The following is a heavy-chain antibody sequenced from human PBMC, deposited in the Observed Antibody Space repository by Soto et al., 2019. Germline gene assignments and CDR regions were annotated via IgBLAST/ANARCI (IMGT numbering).Heavy chain of an antibody. CDR3: GRSPGLIPTAMED. D-gene: IGHD4-17*01. J-gene: IGHJ4*02. CDR1: GYFFSRHW. Sequence: GESLKISCKGSGYFFSRHWIGWVRQMPGKGLEWIGFIYPGDSDTKYSPSFQGQVTISADKSTNTAYLQWSTLKASDTAMYYCGRSPGLIPTAMEDWGQGTLVTVSS. V-gene: IGHV5-51*01. CDR2: IYPGDSDT.